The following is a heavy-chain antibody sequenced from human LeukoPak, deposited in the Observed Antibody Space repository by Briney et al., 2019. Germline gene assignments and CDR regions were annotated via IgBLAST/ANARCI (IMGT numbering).Heavy chain of an antibody. CDR3: ASIRLAAAGTPYYFDY. CDR1: GGTFSSYA. D-gene: IGHD6-13*01. J-gene: IGHJ4*02. Sequence: ASVKVSCKASGGTFSSYAISWVRQAPGQGLEWMGGIIPIFGTANYAQKFQGRVTITADESTSTAYMELSSLRSEDTAVYYRASIRLAAAGTPYYFDYWGQGTLVTVSS. CDR2: IIPIFGTA. V-gene: IGHV1-69*13.